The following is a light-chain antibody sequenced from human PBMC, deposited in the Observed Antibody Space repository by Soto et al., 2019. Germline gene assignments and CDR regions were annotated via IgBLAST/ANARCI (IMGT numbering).Light chain of an antibody. J-gene: IGLJ1*01. V-gene: IGLV2-14*01. CDR2: DVS. CDR1: SSDVGGYNY. Sequence: QSVLTQPASVSGSPGQSITISCTGTSSDVGGYNYVSWYQQHPGKAPQLMIYDVSNRPSGVSNRFSGSKSGNTASLTISGLQAEDEADYYCSSYSRSSTLVFGTGTKVTVL. CDR3: SSYSRSSTLV.